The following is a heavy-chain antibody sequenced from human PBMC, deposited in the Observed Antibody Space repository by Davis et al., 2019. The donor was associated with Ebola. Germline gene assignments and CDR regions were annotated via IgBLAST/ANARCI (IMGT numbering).Heavy chain of an antibody. V-gene: IGHV1-3*01. CDR1: GYTFTSYA. D-gene: IGHD2-15*01. J-gene: IGHJ4*02. Sequence: ASVKVSCKASGYTFTSYAMHWVRQAPGQRLEWMGWINAGNGNTKYSQKFQGRVTITADKSTSTAYMELSSLRSEDTAVYYCARDIVVVDGGDYWGQGTLVTVSS. CDR3: ARDIVVVDGGDY. CDR2: INAGNGNT.